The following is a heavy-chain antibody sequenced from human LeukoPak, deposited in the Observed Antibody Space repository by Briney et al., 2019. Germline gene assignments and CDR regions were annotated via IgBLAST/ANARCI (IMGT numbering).Heavy chain of an antibody. V-gene: IGHV1-2*02. Sequence: ASVKVSCKASGYTFTGYYMHWVRQAPGQGLEWMGWINPNSGGTNYAQKFQGRVTMTRDTSISAAYMELSRLRSDDTAVYYCARAAIKATTYYDILTGYYTFDYWGQGTLVTVSS. CDR1: GYTFTGYY. D-gene: IGHD3-9*01. J-gene: IGHJ4*02. CDR2: INPNSGGT. CDR3: ARAAIKATTYYDILTGYYTFDY.